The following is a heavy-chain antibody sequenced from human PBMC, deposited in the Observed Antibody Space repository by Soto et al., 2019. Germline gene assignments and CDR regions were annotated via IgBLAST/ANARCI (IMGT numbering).Heavy chain of an antibody. CDR3: ARLRPDYISDY. CDR1: GFTFSSYG. D-gene: IGHD4-4*01. Sequence: PGGSLRLSCAASGFTFSSYGMHWVRQAPGKGLEWVAVIWYDGSNKYYADSVKGRFTISRDNSKNTLYLQMNSLRAEDTAVYYCARLRPDYISDYWGQGTLVTVSS. CDR2: IWYDGSNK. V-gene: IGHV3-33*01. J-gene: IGHJ4*02.